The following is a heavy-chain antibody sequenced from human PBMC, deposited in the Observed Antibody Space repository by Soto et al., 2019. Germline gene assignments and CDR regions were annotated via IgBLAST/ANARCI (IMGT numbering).Heavy chain of an antibody. J-gene: IGHJ3*01. CDR1: GFNFNSYA. Sequence: EVQLLESGGGLVQPGGSLRISCAASGFNFNSYAMNWVRQAPGKGLEWVSDISGSGDFTYYADSVKGRFTISRDNSKNTLFLQMNSLRAEDTAVYYCARDMTGTSRYNDAFDFWGQGTMVTVSS. CDR3: ARDMTGTSRYNDAFDF. CDR2: ISGSGDFT. V-gene: IGHV3-23*01. D-gene: IGHD6-13*01.